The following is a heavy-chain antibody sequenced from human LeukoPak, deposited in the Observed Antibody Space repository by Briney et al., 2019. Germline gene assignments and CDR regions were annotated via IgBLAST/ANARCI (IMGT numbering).Heavy chain of an antibody. CDR2: ISAYNGNT. D-gene: IGHD6-13*01. V-gene: IGHV1-18*01. J-gene: IGHJ4*02. Sequence: ASVKVSCKASGYTFTSYGISWVRQAPGQGLEWMGWISAYNGNTNYAQKLQGRVTMTTDTSTSTAYMELRSLRSDDTAVYYCARAQSIAAAGQTFDYWGQGTLVTVSS. CDR1: GYTFTSYG. CDR3: ARAQSIAAAGQTFDY.